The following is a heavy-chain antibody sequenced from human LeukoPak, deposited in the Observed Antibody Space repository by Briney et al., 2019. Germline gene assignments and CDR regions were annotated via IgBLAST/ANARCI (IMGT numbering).Heavy chain of an antibody. D-gene: IGHD3-16*01. CDR2: IFPSGGEI. CDR3: AKALSNRGNFRAAYES. J-gene: IGHJ4*02. V-gene: IGHV3-23*01. Sequence: GGSLRLSCAASGFTFSTFAMIWVRQPPGKGLEWVSSIFPSGGEIHYADSVRGRFTISRDNSKKTLFLQLNSLSAEDTAIYYWAKALSNRGNFRAAYESWGQGTLVTVPS. CDR1: GFTFSTFA.